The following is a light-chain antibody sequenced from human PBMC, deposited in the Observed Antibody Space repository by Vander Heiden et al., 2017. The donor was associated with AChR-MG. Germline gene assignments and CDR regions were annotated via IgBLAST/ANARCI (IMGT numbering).Light chain of an antibody. CDR1: QSIRSN. V-gene: IGKV3-15*01. CDR3: QQYDHWPRT. Sequence: EPVLTQSPATLSVSPGARATLSCRASQSIRSNLAWYQQKPGQAPRLLISDASTRATGLPARFSGSGSGTEFTLTISSLQSEDVAVYYCQQYDHWPRTFGQGTKVEIK. J-gene: IGKJ1*01. CDR2: DAS.